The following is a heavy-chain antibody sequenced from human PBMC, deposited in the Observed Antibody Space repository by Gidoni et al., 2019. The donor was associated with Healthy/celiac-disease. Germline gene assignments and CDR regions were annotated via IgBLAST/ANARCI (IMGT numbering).Heavy chain of an antibody. D-gene: IGHD3-16*01. CDR3: ARGGMTTLPRYFDL. J-gene: IGHJ2*01. CDR1: GGSFSGYY. CDR2: INHSGST. V-gene: IGHV4-34*01. Sequence: ETLSLTCAVYGGSFSGYYWSWTRQPPGKGLEWIGEINHSGSTNYNPSLKSRVTISVVTSKNQFSLKLSSVTAADTAVYYCARGGMTTLPRYFDLWGRGTLVTVSS.